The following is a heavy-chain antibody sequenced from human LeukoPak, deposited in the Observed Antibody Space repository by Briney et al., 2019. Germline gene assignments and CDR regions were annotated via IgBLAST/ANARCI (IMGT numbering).Heavy chain of an antibody. V-gene: IGHV4-39*07. J-gene: IGHJ4*02. D-gene: IGHD6-13*01. CDR2: IYDTGST. CDR3: AGDSIAAAQRVDY. CDR1: GDSIRSNNYY. Sequence: PSETLSLTCTVSGDSIRSNNYYWGWIRQPPGKGLEWIGSIYDTGSTNYNPSLKSRVTISVDTSKNQFSLKLSSVTAADTAVYYCAGDSIAAAQRVDYWGQGTLVTVSS.